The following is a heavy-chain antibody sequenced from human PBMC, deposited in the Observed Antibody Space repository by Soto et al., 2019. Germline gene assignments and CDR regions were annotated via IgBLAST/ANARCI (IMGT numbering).Heavy chain of an antibody. J-gene: IGHJ6*02. CDR2: IRSKANSYAT. CDR3: TRQGNTAMVSWRPFNYSSYGMDV. V-gene: IGHV3-73*01. CDR1: GFTFSGSA. Sequence: GGSLRLSCAASGFTFSGSAMHWVRQASWKGLEWVGRIRSKANSYATAYAASVKGRFTISRDDSKNTAYLQMNSLKTEDTAVYYCTRQGNTAMVSWRPFNYSSYGMDVWGPGTTVTVSS. D-gene: IGHD5-18*01.